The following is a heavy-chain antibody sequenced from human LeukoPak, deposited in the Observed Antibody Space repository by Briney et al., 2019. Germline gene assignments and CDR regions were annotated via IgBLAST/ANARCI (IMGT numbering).Heavy chain of an antibody. Sequence: PSETLSLTCTVSGGSISSYYWSWIRQPPGKGLEWIGYIYCSGSTNYNPSLKSRVTISVDTSKNQFSLKLSSVTAADTAVYYCARARSNWDYYFDYWGQGTLVTVSS. CDR1: GGSISSYY. D-gene: IGHD1-7*01. CDR3: ARARSNWDYYFDY. CDR2: IYCSGST. V-gene: IGHV4-59*01. J-gene: IGHJ4*02.